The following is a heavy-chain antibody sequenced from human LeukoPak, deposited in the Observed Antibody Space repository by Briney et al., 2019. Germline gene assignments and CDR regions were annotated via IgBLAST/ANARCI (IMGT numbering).Heavy chain of an antibody. J-gene: IGHJ4*02. Sequence: GGSLRLSCEASGFNFSDYYMSWIRQAPGKGLEWLSYISTSSNTIYYAESVKGRFTISRDNAKNSLYLQMNSLRADDTAVYYCVKDEGGVQLAYWGQGTLVTVSS. CDR2: ISTSSNTI. CDR1: GFNFSDYY. V-gene: IGHV3-11*01. CDR3: VKDEGGVQLAY. D-gene: IGHD1-1*01.